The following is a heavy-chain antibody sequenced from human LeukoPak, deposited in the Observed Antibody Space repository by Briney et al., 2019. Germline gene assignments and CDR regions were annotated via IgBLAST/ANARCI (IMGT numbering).Heavy chain of an antibody. Sequence: SETLSLTCTVSGGSISSYYWSWIRQPPGKGLEWIGYIYYSGSTNYNPSLKSRVTISVDTSKNQFSLKPCSVTAADTAVYYCARDRGYGVVRWFDPWGQGTLVTVSS. V-gene: IGHV4-59*01. D-gene: IGHD3-3*01. J-gene: IGHJ5*02. CDR1: GGSISSYY. CDR2: IYYSGST. CDR3: ARDRGYGVVRWFDP.